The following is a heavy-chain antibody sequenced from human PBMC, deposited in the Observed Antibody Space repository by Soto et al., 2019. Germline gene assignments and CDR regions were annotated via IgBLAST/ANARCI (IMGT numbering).Heavy chain of an antibody. CDR1: GVTFSRYA. CDR3: ARRGYYYGMDV. V-gene: IGHV1-69*13. CDR2: IIPIFGTA. D-gene: IGHD3-10*01. Sequence: SVNVSCKASGVTFSRYASILVRLAPGQGLEWLGGIIPIFGTANYEQKFQGRVTITADESTSTAYMELSSLRSEDTAVYYCARRGYYYGMDVWGQGTTVTVSS. J-gene: IGHJ6*02.